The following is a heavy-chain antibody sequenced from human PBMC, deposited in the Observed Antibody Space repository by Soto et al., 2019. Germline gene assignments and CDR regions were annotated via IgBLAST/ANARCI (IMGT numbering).Heavy chain of an antibody. V-gene: IGHV3-30*03. CDR1: GFTFSSYG. D-gene: IGHD6-13*01. CDR3: ARGGVWQLVLYYYYYYGMDV. CDR2: ISYDGSNK. J-gene: IGHJ6*02. Sequence: GGSLRLSCAASGFTFSSYGMHWVRQAPGKGLEWVAVISYDGSNKYYADSVKGRFTISRDNSKNTLYLQMNSLRAEDTAVYYCARGGVWQLVLYYYYYYGMDVWGQGTTVTVSS.